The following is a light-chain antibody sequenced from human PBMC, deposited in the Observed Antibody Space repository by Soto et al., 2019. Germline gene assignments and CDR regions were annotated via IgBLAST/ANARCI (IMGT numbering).Light chain of an antibody. CDR3: QQYNNWPLLIT. V-gene: IGKV3-15*01. J-gene: IGKJ5*01. Sequence: EIMMTQSPATLSVSPGERATLSCRASQSVSSNLPWYQQKPGQAPRLLIYGASTRATGIPARFSGSGSGTEFTLTISSLQSEDFALYYCQQYNNWPLLITFGQGTRLEIK. CDR2: GAS. CDR1: QSVSSN.